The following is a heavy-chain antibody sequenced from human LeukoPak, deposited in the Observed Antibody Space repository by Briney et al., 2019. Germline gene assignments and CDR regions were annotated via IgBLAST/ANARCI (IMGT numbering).Heavy chain of an antibody. J-gene: IGHJ4*02. D-gene: IGHD6-19*01. CDR2: ISSSSSDI. V-gene: IGHV3-21*01. CDR3: ATGYTSGTRIDY. Sequence: RSGGSLRLSCAASGFTFSAFSMNWVRQAPGKGLEWVSAISSSSSDIYYTDSVKGRFTISRDNANNFLYLQVSSLRAEDTAVYYCATGYTSGTRIDYWGQGTLVSVSS. CDR1: GFTFSAFS.